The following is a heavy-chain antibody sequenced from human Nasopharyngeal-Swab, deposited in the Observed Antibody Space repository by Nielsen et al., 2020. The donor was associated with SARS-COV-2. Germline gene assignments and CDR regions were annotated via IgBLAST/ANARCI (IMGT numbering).Heavy chain of an antibody. V-gene: IGHV3-53*01. D-gene: IGHD6-6*01. CDR2: IYPGGST. CDR3: ARELYSSSSGIGYNWFDP. CDR1: GFTVSSNY. Sequence: GGSLRLSCAASGFTVSSNYMTWVRQAPGKGLERVSIIYPGGSTFYADSVKGRFIISRDNSKNTLYLQMDSLRAEDTAVYYCARELYSSSSGIGYNWFDPWGQGTLVTVSS. J-gene: IGHJ5*02.